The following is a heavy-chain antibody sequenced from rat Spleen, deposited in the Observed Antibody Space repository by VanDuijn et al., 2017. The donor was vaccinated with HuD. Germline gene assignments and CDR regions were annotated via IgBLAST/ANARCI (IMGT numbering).Heavy chain of an antibody. D-gene: IGHD1-1*01. Sequence: EVQLVESGGGLVQPGRSLKLSCAASGFIFSDYYMAWVRQAPTKGLEWVATISTSGGSTYYRDSVKGRFTVSRDNAKSTLYLQMNSLRSEDTATYYCTTVLQGHGFAYWGQGTLVTVSS. CDR2: ISTSGGST. J-gene: IGHJ3*01. CDR3: TTVLQGHGFAY. CDR1: GFIFSDYY. V-gene: IGHV5-27*01.